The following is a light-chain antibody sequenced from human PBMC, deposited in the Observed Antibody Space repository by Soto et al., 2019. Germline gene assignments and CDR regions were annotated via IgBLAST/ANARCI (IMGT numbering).Light chain of an antibody. Sequence: DIQLTQSPSTLSASGGERVTITCRASQSISAWLAWYQHKPAKAPKLLIYKASTVESGVTSRFSGSGSGIEFTLTISSLQPDDFATYYCQQYHSYPLTFGQGTRLE. CDR2: KAS. V-gene: IGKV1-5*03. J-gene: IGKJ5*01. CDR3: QQYHSYPLT. CDR1: QSISAW.